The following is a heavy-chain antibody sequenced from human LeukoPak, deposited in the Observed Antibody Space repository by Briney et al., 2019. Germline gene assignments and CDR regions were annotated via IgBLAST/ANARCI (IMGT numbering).Heavy chain of an antibody. V-gene: IGHV4-39*01. D-gene: IGHD1-14*01. J-gene: IGHJ5*02. CDR2: IYYSGST. CDR3: ARLRGISLDP. CDR1: GGSISSSSYY. Sequence: KPSETLSLTCTVSGGSISSSSYYWGWIRQPPGKGLEWIGSIYYSGSTYYSPSLKSRVTISVDTSKNQFSLKLSSVTAADTAVYYCARLRGISLDPWGQGTLVTVPS.